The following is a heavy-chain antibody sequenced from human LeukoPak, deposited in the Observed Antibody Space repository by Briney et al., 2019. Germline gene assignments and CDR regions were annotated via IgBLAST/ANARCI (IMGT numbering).Heavy chain of an antibody. D-gene: IGHD6-13*01. CDR3: ARALFIAAAGNIGLGY. CDR2: MNPNSGNT. V-gene: IGHV1-8*01. Sequence: ASVRVSCKASGYTFTSYDINWVRQAPGQGLEWMGWMNPNSGNTGYAQKFQGRVTMTRNTSTSTAYMELSSLRSEDTAVYYCARALFIAAAGNIGLGYWGQGTLVTVSS. CDR1: GYTFTSYD. J-gene: IGHJ4*02.